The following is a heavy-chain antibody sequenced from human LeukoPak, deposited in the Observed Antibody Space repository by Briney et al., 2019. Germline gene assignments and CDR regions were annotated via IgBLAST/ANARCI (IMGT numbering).Heavy chain of an antibody. CDR3: ARHTNYYDSSGSYFERRGWFDP. CDR1: GGSISSSSYY. Sequence: SETLSLTCTVSGGSISSSSYYWGWIRQPPGKGLEWIGSIYYSGSTYYNPSLKSRVTISVDTSKNQFSLKLSSVTAADTAVYYCARHTNYYDSSGSYFERRGWFDPWGQGTLVTVSS. V-gene: IGHV4-39*01. J-gene: IGHJ5*02. CDR2: IYYSGST. D-gene: IGHD3-22*01.